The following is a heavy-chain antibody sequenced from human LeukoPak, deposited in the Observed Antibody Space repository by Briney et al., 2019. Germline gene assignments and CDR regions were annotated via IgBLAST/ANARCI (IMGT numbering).Heavy chain of an antibody. CDR1: GFTVSSQY. V-gene: IGHV3-66*01. CDR2: IYVGGTT. J-gene: IGHJ4*02. CDR3: LTGGFY. D-gene: IGHD3-16*01. Sequence: GGSLRLSCAASGFTVSSQYMIWVRQAPGKGLEWVSLIYVGGTTFYADSVKGRFAISRDNSKNALYPQMNSLRAEDTAVYYCLTGGFYWGQGTLVTVSS.